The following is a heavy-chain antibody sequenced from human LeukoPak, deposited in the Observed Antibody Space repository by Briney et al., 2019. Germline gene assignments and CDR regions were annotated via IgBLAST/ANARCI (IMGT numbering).Heavy chain of an antibody. CDR1: GFTFSTYA. J-gene: IGHJ4*02. CDR2: ISGSGGST. CDR3: AKGSSSGWSGDYFDY. Sequence: GGSLRLSCAASGFTFSTYALSWVRQAPGKGLEWVSTISGSGGSTYYADSVKGRFTISRDNSKNTLSLQMSSLRVEDTAVYYCAKGSSSGWSGDYFDYWGQGTLVTVSS. V-gene: IGHV3-23*01. D-gene: IGHD6-19*01.